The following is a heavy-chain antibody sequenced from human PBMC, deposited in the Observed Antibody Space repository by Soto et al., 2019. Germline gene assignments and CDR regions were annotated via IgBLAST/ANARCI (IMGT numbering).Heavy chain of an antibody. CDR3: ARVEAVAGLYNYHGLDV. CDR2: IVPIFGTT. Sequence: QVQLVQSGAEAKKPGSSVKVSCKVSGGTFSNYAIDWVRLAPGHGLEWMGGIVPIFGTTYYTQKFQGRATIIADDSTTTAYLEMRSLRSEDTAIYYCARVEAVAGLYNYHGLDVWGQGTAVTVSS. V-gene: IGHV1-69*12. D-gene: IGHD6-19*01. J-gene: IGHJ6*02. CDR1: GGTFSNYA.